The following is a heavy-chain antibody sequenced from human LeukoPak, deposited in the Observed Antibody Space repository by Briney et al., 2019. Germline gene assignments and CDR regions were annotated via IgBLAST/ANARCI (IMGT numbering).Heavy chain of an antibody. CDR3: ARDWELPGPFDI. J-gene: IGHJ3*02. CDR1: GYTFTSYG. V-gene: IGHV1-18*01. Sequence: GASVKVSCKAPGYTFTSYGISWVRQAPGQGLEWMGWISAYNGNTNYAQKLQGRVTMTTDASTSTAYMELRSLRSDDTAVYYCARDWELPGPFDIWGQGTMVTVSS. CDR2: ISAYNGNT. D-gene: IGHD1-26*01.